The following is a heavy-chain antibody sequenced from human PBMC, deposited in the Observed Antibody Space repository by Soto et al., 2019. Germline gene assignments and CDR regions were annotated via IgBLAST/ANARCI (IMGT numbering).Heavy chain of an antibody. Sequence: QVPLVESGGGVVQPGRSLRLSCAASGFTFSSYAMHWVRQAPGKGLEWVAVISYDGSNKYYADSVKGRFTISRDNSKNTLYLQMNSLRAEDTAVYYCARDPTYYAKWYFDLWGRGTLVTVSS. CDR1: GFTFSSYA. J-gene: IGHJ2*01. D-gene: IGHD3-22*01. V-gene: IGHV3-30-3*01. CDR3: ARDPTYYAKWYFDL. CDR2: ISYDGSNK.